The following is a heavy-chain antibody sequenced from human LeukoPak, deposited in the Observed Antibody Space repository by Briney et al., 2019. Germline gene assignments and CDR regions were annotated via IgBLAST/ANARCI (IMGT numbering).Heavy chain of an antibody. Sequence: SETLSLTCAVYGGSFSGYYRSWIRQPPGKGLEWIGEINHSGSTNYNPSLKSRVTISVDTSKNQFSLKLSSVTAADTAVYYCARERWYSSSRGWRFDPWGQGTLVTVSS. CDR3: ARERWYSSSRGWRFDP. CDR2: INHSGST. CDR1: GGSFSGYY. V-gene: IGHV4-34*01. J-gene: IGHJ5*02. D-gene: IGHD6-13*01.